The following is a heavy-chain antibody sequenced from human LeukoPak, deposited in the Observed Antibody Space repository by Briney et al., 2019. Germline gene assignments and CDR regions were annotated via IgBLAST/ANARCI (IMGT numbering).Heavy chain of an antibody. Sequence: GESLKISCKGSGYSFTSYWIGWVRQMPGKGLEWMGIIYPGDSDTRYSPSFQGQVTISADKSISTAYLQWSSLKASDTAMYYCARRIGMAMSTEYYFDYWGQGTLVTVSS. CDR2: IYPGDSDT. V-gene: IGHV5-51*01. CDR3: ARRIGMAMSTEYYFDY. CDR1: GYSFTSYW. D-gene: IGHD5-12*01. J-gene: IGHJ4*02.